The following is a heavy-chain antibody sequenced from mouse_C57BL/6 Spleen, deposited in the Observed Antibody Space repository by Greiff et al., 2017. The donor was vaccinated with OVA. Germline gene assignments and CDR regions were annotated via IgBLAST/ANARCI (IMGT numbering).Heavy chain of an antibody. Sequence: EVKLVESGPELVKPGASVKISCKASGYSFTDYNMNWVKQSNGKSLEWIGVINPNYGTTSYNQKFKGKATLTVDQSSSTAYMQLNSLTSEDSAVYYCARSSNYPYYYAMDYWGQGTSVTVSS. D-gene: IGHD2-5*01. J-gene: IGHJ4*01. CDR3: ARSSNYPYYYAMDY. CDR2: INPNYGTT. CDR1: GYSFTDYN. V-gene: IGHV1-39*01.